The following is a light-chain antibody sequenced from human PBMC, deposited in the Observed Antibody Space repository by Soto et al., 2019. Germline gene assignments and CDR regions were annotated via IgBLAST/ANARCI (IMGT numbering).Light chain of an antibody. J-gene: IGLJ2*01. V-gene: IGLV1-44*01. CDR2: NNN. Sequence: QSVLTQPPSASGTPGQRVTISCSGSSSNIETNTVDWYQHLPGTAPKVLIFNNNQRPSGVPDRFSGSKSGTSASLAISGLQSEDEAEYYCSVWDDSLSGMGFRGGTKLTVL. CDR3: SVWDDSLSGMG. CDR1: SSNIETNT.